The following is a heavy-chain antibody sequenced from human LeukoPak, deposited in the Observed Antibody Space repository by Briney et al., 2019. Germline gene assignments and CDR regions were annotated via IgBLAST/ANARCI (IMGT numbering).Heavy chain of an antibody. D-gene: IGHD4/OR15-4a*01. CDR2: IIPIFGTA. V-gene: IGHV1-69*01. CDR3: ARGLSAAPDAFDI. J-gene: IGHJ3*02. Sequence: SVKVSCKASGGTLSSYAISWVRQAPGQGLEWMGGIIPIFGTANYAQKFQGRVTITADESTSTAYMELSSLGSEDTAVYYCARGLSAAPDAFDIWGQGTMVTVSS. CDR1: GGTLSSYA.